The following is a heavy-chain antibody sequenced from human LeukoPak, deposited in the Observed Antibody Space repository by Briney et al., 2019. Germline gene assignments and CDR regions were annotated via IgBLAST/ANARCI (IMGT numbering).Heavy chain of an antibody. Sequence: ASVKVSCKASGYTFTGYYMHWVRQAPGQGLEWMGRINPNSGGTNYAQKFQGSVTMTRDTSISTAYMELSRLRSDDTAVYYCARATVAGASVFDYWGQGTLVTVSS. CDR2: INPNSGGT. CDR3: ARATVAGASVFDY. CDR1: GYTFTGYY. J-gene: IGHJ4*02. D-gene: IGHD6-19*01. V-gene: IGHV1-2*06.